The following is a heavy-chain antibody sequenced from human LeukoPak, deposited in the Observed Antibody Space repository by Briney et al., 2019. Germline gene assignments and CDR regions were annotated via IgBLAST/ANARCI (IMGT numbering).Heavy chain of an antibody. D-gene: IGHD2-2*01. Sequence: ASVKVSCKASGYTFTSYDINWVRQATGQGLEWMGWMNPNSGNTGYAQKFQGRVTITRNTSISTAYMELSSLRSEDTAVYYCASSGVVPAAMDVWGKGTTVTVSS. CDR2: MNPNSGNT. V-gene: IGHV1-8*03. CDR3: ASSGVVPAAMDV. CDR1: GYTFTSYD. J-gene: IGHJ6*04.